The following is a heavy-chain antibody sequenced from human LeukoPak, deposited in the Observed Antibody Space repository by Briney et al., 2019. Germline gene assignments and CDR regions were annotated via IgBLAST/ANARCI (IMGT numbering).Heavy chain of an antibody. D-gene: IGHD1-26*01. Sequence: PSETLSLTCTVSGGSISSSSYYWGWIRQPPGKGLEWIGSIYYSGSTYYNPSLKSRVTISVDTSKNQFSLKLSSVTAADTAVYYCARGRIVGATTYFDYWGQGTLVTVSS. CDR2: IYYSGST. CDR1: GGSISSSSYY. V-gene: IGHV4-39*07. J-gene: IGHJ4*02. CDR3: ARGRIVGATTYFDY.